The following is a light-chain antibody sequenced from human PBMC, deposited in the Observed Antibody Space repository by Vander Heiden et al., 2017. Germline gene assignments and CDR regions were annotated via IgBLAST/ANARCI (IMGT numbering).Light chain of an antibody. J-gene: IGKJ5*01. CDR1: QSVIIY. V-gene: IGKV3-11*01. CDR3: HQRANWAST. CDR2: DAS. Sequence: EIVLTQSPATLSLSPGESATLSCRASQSVIIYLGWFQQRPSPPTRLLIFDASNRATGMPATIRGRGSGANFTLTISSLEPEEFAVSYCHQRANWASTFGQGTQVEIK.